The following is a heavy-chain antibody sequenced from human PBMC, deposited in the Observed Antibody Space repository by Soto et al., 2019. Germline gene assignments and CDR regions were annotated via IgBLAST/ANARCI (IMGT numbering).Heavy chain of an antibody. V-gene: IGHV3-23*01. J-gene: IGHJ3*02. CDR3: AKGKYYYDSSGYSDDVFDI. CDR2: ISGSGGST. CDR1: GFTFSSYA. D-gene: IGHD3-22*01. Sequence: GGSLRLSCAASGFTFSSYAMSWVRQAPGKGLEWVSAISGSGGSTYYADSVKGRFTISRDNSKNTLYLQMNSLRAEDTAVYYCAKGKYYYDSSGYSDDVFDIWAKGTMVTVSS.